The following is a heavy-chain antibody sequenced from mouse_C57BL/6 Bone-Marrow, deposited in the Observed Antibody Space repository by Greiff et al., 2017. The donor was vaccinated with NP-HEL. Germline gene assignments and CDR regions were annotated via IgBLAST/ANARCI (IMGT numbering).Heavy chain of an antibody. CDR2: IYPSDSGT. V-gene: IGHV1-61*01. CDR1: GYTFTSYW. J-gene: IGHJ3*01. Sequence: QVQLQQPGAELVRPGSSVKLSCKASGYTFTSYWMDWVKQRPGQGLEWIGNIYPSDSGTHYNQKFKDKATLTVDKSSSTAYMQLSSLTSEDSAVYYCTRGIYDCYFWFAYWGQGTLVTVSA. CDR3: TRGIYDCYFWFAY. D-gene: IGHD2-3*01.